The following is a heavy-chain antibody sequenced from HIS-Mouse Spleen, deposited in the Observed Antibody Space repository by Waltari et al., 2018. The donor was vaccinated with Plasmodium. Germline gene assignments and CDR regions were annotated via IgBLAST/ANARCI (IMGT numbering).Heavy chain of an antibody. V-gene: IGHV3-53*01. CDR2: IYGGGST. CDR1: GFTVSSNS. D-gene: IGHD6-6*01. CDR3: ARGMKSSSSAFDI. J-gene: IGHJ3*02. Sequence: EAQLVESGGGLIQPVGSLRLSCAASGFTVSSNSLSWVGQAPGKGLEWVSVIYGGGSTYYADSVKGRFTISRDNSKNTLYLQMNSLRAEDTAVYYCARGMKSSSSAFDIWGQGTMVTVSS.